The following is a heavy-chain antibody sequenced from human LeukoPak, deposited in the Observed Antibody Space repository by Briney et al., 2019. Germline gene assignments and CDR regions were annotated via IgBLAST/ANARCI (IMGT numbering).Heavy chain of an antibody. D-gene: IGHD3-22*01. V-gene: IGHV4-34*01. CDR3: ASLHDSRRGYLYYFGY. CDR1: GGSFSGYY. J-gene: IGHJ4*02. CDR2: INHSGST. Sequence: SETLSLTCAVYGGSFSGYYWSWIRQPPGKGLEWIGEINHSGSTNYNPSLKSRVTISVDTSKNQFSLKLSSVTAADTAVYYCASLHDSRRGYLYYFGYWGQGTLVTVSS.